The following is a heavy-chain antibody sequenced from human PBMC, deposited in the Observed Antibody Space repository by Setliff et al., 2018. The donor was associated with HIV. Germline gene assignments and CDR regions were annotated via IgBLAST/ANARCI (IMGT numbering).Heavy chain of an antibody. D-gene: IGHD3-16*01. CDR2: IFDSGSA. V-gene: IGHV4-59*08. Sequence: KPSETLSLTCTVSGGSIRSYYWNWIRQPPGKGLKSIGHIFDSGSAYYNPSLKSRVTISLDTSKNQFSLKLTSVTAADTAVYYCARGGAGYPAKGRAMGVWGQGTTVTVSS. CDR3: ARGGAGYPAKGRAMGV. CDR1: GGSIRSYY. J-gene: IGHJ6*02.